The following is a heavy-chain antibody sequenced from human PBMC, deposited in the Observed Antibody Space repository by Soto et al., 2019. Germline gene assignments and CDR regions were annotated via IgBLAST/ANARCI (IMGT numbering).Heavy chain of an antibody. CDR2: ISYDGSNK. J-gene: IGHJ4*02. Sequence: QVQLVESGGGVVQPGRSLRLSCAASGFTFSSYGMHWVRQAPGKGLEWVAVISYDGSNKYYADSVKGRFTISRDNSKNTLYLQMNSLRAEDTAAYYCAKDLPSGLFDYWGQGTLVTVSS. CDR3: AKDLPSGLFDY. V-gene: IGHV3-30*18. CDR1: GFTFSSYG.